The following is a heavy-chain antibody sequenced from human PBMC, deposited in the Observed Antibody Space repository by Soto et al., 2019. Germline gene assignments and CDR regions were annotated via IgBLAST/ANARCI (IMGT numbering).Heavy chain of an antibody. D-gene: IGHD1-26*01. J-gene: IGHJ6*02. CDR1: GGSISSYH. V-gene: IGHV4-59*08. CDR2: VHYSWGS. CDR3: ARQGCGALHGLVDV. Sequence: QVQLQESGPGLVKPSETLSLSCTVSGGSISSYHWSWIRQTPGQGLEWIGYVHYSWGSNYNPSLKSRVAISLDTSMSQFSLKLPSVTATDTAVYYCARQGCGALHGLVDVWGQGTMVTVSS.